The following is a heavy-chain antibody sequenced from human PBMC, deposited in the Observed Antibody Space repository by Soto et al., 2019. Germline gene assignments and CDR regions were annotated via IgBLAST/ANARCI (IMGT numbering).Heavy chain of an antibody. V-gene: IGHV3-30*18. D-gene: IGHD6-25*01. CDR1: GFTFSSYG. J-gene: IGHJ6*02. CDR3: AKDLGYSSAADYYYGMDV. Sequence: GGSLRLSCAASGFTFSSYGMHWVRQAPGKGLEWVAVISYDGSNKYYADSVKGLFTISRDNSKNTLYLQMNSLRAEDTAVYYCAKDLGYSSAADYYYGMDVWGQGTTVTVSS. CDR2: ISYDGSNK.